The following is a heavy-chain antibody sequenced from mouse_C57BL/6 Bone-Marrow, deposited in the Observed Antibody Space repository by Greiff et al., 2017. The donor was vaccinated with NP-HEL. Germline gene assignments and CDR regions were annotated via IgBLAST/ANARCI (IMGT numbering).Heavy chain of an antibody. D-gene: IGHD1-1*01. CDR1: GYSITSGYY. J-gene: IGHJ4*01. CDR3: ANYLHYYAMDY. Sequence: EVKLMESGPGLVKPSQSLSLTCSVTGYSITSGYYWNWIRQFPGNKLEWMGYISYDGSNNYNPSLKNRISITRDTSKNQFFLKLNAVTTEDTATYYCANYLHYYAMDYWGQGTSVTVSS. V-gene: IGHV3-6*01. CDR2: ISYDGSN.